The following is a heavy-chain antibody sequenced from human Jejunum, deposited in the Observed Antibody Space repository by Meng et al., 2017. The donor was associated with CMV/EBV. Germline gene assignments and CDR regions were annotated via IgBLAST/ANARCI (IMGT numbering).Heavy chain of an antibody. CDR3: VHRYSSSSGQVS. Sequence: QRSFDESASPLVTPTPTLTLTCHLSGLSLITEGWSVGWIRQPPRKALGWGSLNHGGGVKQYSPSLRSRLTATRDTSKNQVVLTMTNMDAVDTATYYCVHRYSSSSGQVSWGQGTLVTVSS. CDR1: GLSLITEGWS. V-gene: IGHV2-5*02. CDR2: NHGGGVK. D-gene: IGHD6-6*01. J-gene: IGHJ5*02.